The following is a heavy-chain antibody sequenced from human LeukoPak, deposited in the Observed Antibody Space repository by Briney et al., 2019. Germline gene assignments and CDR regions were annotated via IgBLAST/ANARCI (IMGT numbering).Heavy chain of an antibody. V-gene: IGHV1-18*01. CDR3: ARVASHLIAAAGLPYYYYYGMDV. J-gene: IGHJ6*02. CDR1: GYTFTSYG. CDR2: ISAYNGNT. D-gene: IGHD6-13*01. Sequence: ASVKVSCTASGYTFTSYGISWVRQAPGQGLEWMGWISAYNGNTNYAQKLQGRVTMTTGTSTSTAYMELRSLRSDDTAVYYCARVASHLIAAAGLPYYYYYGMDVWGQGTTVTVSS.